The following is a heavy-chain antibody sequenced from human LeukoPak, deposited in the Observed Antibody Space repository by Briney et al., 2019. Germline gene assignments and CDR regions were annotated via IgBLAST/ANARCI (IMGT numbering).Heavy chain of an antibody. J-gene: IGHJ5*02. CDR1: GYTLTELS. CDR2: FDPEDGET. D-gene: IGHD3-22*01. V-gene: IGHV1-24*01. CDR3: ATHLVTYYYDSSGYYYARWFDP. Sequence: GASVKVSCKVSGYTLTELSMHWVRQAPAKGLEWMGGFDPEDGETIYAQKFQGRVTMTEDTSTDTAYMELSSLRSEDTAVYYCATHLVTYYYDSSGYYYARWFDPWGQGTLVTVSS.